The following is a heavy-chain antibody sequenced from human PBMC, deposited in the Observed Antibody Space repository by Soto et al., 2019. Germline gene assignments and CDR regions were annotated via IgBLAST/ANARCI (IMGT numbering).Heavy chain of an antibody. CDR3: VIQEVGGTYVYTFYP. CDR1: GRSITSSNYY. Sequence: PSETLSLTCNASGRSITSSNYYWDLIRQPPGKRLDWIVRIYYRGSTYYNPSLKSRVTISVDTSKNQFSLKLSSVTAADTAVYYFVIQEVGGTYVYTFYPWGQGTLVTGSA. CDR2: IYYRGST. V-gene: IGHV4-39*01. D-gene: IGHD1-26*01. J-gene: IGHJ5*02.